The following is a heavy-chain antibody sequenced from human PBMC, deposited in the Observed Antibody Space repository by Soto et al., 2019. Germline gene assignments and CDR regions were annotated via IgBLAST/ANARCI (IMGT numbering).Heavy chain of an antibody. CDR3: AKVLLDDFWSGYPDY. V-gene: IGHV3-9*01. J-gene: IGHJ4*02. Sequence: EVQLVESGGGLVQPGRSLRLSCAASGFTFDDYAMHWVRQAPGKGLEWVSGISWNSGSIGYADSVKGRFTISRDNAKNSLYLQMNSLRAEDTALYYCAKVLLDDFWSGYPDYWGLGTLVTVSS. D-gene: IGHD3-3*01. CDR1: GFTFDDYA. CDR2: ISWNSGSI.